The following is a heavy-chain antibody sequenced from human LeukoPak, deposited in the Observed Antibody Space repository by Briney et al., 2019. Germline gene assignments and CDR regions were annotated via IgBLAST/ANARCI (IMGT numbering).Heavy chain of an antibody. CDR3: AKDQELGNWFDP. Sequence: GGSLRLSCAASGFTFSSYSMNWVRQAPGKGLEWVSYISSSSSTIYYADSVKGRFTISRDNSKNTLYLQMNSLRAEDTAVYYCAKDQELGNWFDPWGQGTLVTVSS. CDR2: ISSSSSTI. CDR1: GFTFSSYS. J-gene: IGHJ5*02. V-gene: IGHV3-48*01. D-gene: IGHD3-10*01.